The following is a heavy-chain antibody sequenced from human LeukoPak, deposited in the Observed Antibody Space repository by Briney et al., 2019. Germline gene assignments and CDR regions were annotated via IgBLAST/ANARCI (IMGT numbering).Heavy chain of an antibody. J-gene: IGHJ5*02. CDR1: GGSISSYH. Sequence: PSETLSLTCTVSGGSISSYHWSWIRQPPGAGLEWIGYIYYSGSTNYSPSLKSRVTISVDTSKNQFSLKLNSVTAADTAVYYCARVKQAGVSGYWFDPWGQGTLVTVSS. CDR2: IYYSGST. D-gene: IGHD2-8*01. CDR3: ARVKQAGVSGYWFDP. V-gene: IGHV4-59*01.